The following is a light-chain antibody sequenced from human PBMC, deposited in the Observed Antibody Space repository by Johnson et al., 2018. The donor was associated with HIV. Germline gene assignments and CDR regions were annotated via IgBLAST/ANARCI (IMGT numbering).Light chain of an antibody. CDR3: GTWDSSLSVYV. V-gene: IGLV1-51*02. Sequence: QSVLTQPPSVSAAPGQKVTISCSGSSSNIGNNYVSWYQQVPGTAPKLLIYENNKRPSGIPDRFSGSKSGTSATLAITGLQTGDEADYYCGTWDSSLSVYVFGTGTKVTVL. CDR1: SSNIGNNY. J-gene: IGLJ1*01. CDR2: ENN.